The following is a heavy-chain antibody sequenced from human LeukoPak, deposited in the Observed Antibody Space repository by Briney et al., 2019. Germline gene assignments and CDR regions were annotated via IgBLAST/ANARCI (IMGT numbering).Heavy chain of an antibody. CDR1: GGSISSSNYY. CDR2: IYYSGNT. J-gene: IGHJ5*02. CDR3: ARRRAGRDWFDP. Sequence: TASEALSLTCAVSGGSISSSNYYWGWIRQSPGQGLEWIGSIYYSGNTYYNPSLKSRVTISVDTSKNQFSLKLSSVTATDTAVYYCARRRAGRDWFDPWGQGTLVTVSS. V-gene: IGHV4-39*01. D-gene: IGHD6-19*01.